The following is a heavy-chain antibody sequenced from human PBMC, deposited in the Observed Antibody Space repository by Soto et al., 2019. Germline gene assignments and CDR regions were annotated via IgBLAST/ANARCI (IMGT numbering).Heavy chain of an antibody. V-gene: IGHV1-18*01. J-gene: IGHJ6*02. D-gene: IGHD2-21*02. Sequence: ASVKVSCKASGYTFTSYGISWVRQAPGQGLEWMGWISAYNGNTNYAQKLQGRVTMTTDTSTSTAYMELRSLRSDDTAVYYCASLCGGDCYSSSYYYYGMDVWGQGATVTVSS. CDR2: ISAYNGNT. CDR3: ASLCGGDCYSSSYYYYGMDV. CDR1: GYTFTSYG.